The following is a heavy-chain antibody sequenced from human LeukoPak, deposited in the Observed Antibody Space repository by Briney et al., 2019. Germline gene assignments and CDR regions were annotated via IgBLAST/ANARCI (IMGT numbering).Heavy chain of an antibody. D-gene: IGHD3-3*01. CDR1: GYTFTGFY. V-gene: IGHV1-2*02. J-gene: IGHJ4*02. CDR2: INPHNGGT. CDR3: ATIFGVVFSGSAYVY. Sequence: GASVKVSCKASGYTFTGFYMHWVRQAPGQGLEWMGWINPHNGGTNNAQEFQDRVTMTWDTSITTAYMELSRLKYADTAIYYCATIFGVVFSGSAYVYWGQGTLVTVSS.